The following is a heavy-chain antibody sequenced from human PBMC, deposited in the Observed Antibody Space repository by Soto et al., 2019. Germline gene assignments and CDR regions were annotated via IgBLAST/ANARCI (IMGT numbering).Heavy chain of an antibody. V-gene: IGHV3-23*01. CDR2: ISGSGDST. J-gene: IGHJ4*02. Sequence: EEQLLESGGGLAQPGGSLRLSCAASGFTFRGYAMSWVRQAPGKGPEWVSGISGSGDSTYHAKSVKGRFIISRDNSKNTLYVEINSLRAEDTAVYYCAKAYGASHSPFDCWGQGTLVAVSS. CDR3: AKAYGASHSPFDC. CDR1: GFTFRGYA. D-gene: IGHD2-21*01.